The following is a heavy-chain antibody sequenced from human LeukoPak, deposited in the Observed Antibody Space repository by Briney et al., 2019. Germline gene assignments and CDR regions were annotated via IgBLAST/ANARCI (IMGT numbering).Heavy chain of an antibody. J-gene: IGHJ4*02. V-gene: IGHV4-34*01. CDR1: GGSFSGYY. CDR3: AGQTGSGLFILP. CDR2: INHSGST. Sequence: SETLSLTCAVYGGSFSGYYWSWIRQPPGKGLEWIGEINHSGSTNYNPSLKSRVTISVDTSKNQFSLRLTSVNAADTAVYYCAGQTGSGLFILPGGQGTLVTVSS. D-gene: IGHD3/OR15-3a*01.